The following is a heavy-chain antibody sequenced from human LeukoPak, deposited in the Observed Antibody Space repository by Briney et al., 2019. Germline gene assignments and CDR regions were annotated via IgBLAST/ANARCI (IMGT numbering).Heavy chain of an antibody. D-gene: IGHD3-9*01. V-gene: IGHV4-59*08. CDR3: ARHGRGLRYFDRPTFMDV. J-gene: IGHJ6*02. CDR2: IYYSGST. CDR1: GGSISRYY. Sequence: PSETLSLTCTVSGGSISRYYLSWIRQPPGKGLEWIGYIYYSGSTNYNPSLKSRVAISVGTSKNQFSLKLSSVTAADTAVYYCARHGRGLRYFDRPTFMDVWGQGTTVTVSS.